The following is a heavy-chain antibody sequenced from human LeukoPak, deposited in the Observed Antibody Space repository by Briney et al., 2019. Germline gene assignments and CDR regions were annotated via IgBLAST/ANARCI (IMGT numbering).Heavy chain of an antibody. CDR2: ISSSSSYI. J-gene: IGHJ4*02. D-gene: IGHD4-17*01. CDR3: ARHKSSTEYFFDL. CDR1: GFTFSSYA. V-gene: IGHV3-21*04. Sequence: GGSLRLSCASSGFTFSSYAMNWVRQAPGKGLEWVSSISSSSSYIYYAGSVKGRFTISRDNAKNSLYLQVNSLRAEDTAVYYCARHKSSTEYFFDLWGQGALVTVSS.